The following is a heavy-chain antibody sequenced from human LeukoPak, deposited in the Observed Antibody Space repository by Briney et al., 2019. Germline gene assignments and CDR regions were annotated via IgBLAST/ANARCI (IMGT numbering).Heavy chain of an antibody. V-gene: IGHV3-15*01. D-gene: IGHD3-22*01. CDR2: IKRKSDGGTT. CDR1: GFTSSNAW. Sequence: KAGGSLRLSCAASGFTSSNAWMSWVRQAPGKGLGGIGRIKRKSDGGTTDYAAPVKGRFTISRDDSKNTVYLQMNSLKTEDTAVYYCTTVGLSGYYDSRGYYYFDYWGQGTLVTVSS. J-gene: IGHJ4*02. CDR3: TTVGLSGYYDSRGYYYFDY.